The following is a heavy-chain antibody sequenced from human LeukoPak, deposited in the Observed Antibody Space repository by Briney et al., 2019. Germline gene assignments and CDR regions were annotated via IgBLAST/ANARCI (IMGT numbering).Heavy chain of an antibody. CDR1: GFTFSSYS. CDR2: ISSSSSYI. CDR3: ARDYMVIDLDF. D-gene: IGHD2-21*01. Sequence: GGSLRLSCAASGFTFSSYSMNWVRQAPGKGLEWVSSISSSSSYIYYADSVKGRFTISRDNAKNSLYLQMNNLRADDTAVYYCARDYMVIDLDFWGQGILVTVSS. V-gene: IGHV3-21*01. J-gene: IGHJ4*02.